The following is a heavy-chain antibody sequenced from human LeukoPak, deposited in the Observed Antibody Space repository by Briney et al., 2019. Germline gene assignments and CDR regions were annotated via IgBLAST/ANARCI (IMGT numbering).Heavy chain of an antibody. CDR2: ISYDGSNK. Sequence: GRSLRLSCVASGFTFSSYGMHWVRQAPGKGLEWVAVISYDGSNKYYADSVKGRFTISRDNSKNTLYLQMNSLRAEDTAVYYCAKGLLIFDYWGQGTLVTVSS. CDR3: AKGLLIFDY. CDR1: GFTFSSYG. D-gene: IGHD3-22*01. J-gene: IGHJ4*02. V-gene: IGHV3-30*18.